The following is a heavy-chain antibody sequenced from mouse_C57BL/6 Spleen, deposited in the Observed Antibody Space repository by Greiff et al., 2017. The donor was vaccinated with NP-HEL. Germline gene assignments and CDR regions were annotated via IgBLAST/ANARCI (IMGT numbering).Heavy chain of an antibody. D-gene: IGHD4-1*01. CDR1: GFTFSSYA. Sequence: EVKLVESGGGLVKPGGSLKLSCAASGFTFSSYAMSWVRQTPEKRLEWVATISDGGSYTYYPDNVKGRFTISRDNSKNNLYLQMSHLKSEDTAMYYCARELTGRGAMDYWGQGTSVTVSS. CDR3: ARELTGRGAMDY. V-gene: IGHV5-4*01. J-gene: IGHJ4*01. CDR2: ISDGGSYT.